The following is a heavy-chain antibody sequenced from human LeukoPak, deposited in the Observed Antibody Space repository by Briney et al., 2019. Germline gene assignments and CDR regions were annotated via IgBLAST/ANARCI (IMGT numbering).Heavy chain of an antibody. D-gene: IGHD1-26*01. CDR1: GGTFSSYA. V-gene: IGHV1-69*13. CDR2: IIPIFGTA. CDR3: AREIGVGATDY. Sequence: SVMVSCKASGGTFSSYAISWVRQAPGQGLEWMGGIIPIFGTANYAQKFQGRVTITADESTSTAYMELSSLRSEDTVVYYCAREIGVGATDYWGQGTLVTVSS. J-gene: IGHJ4*02.